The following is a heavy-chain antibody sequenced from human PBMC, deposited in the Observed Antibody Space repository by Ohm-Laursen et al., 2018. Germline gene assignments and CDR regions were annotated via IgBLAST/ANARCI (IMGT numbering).Heavy chain of an antibody. CDR2: TYYRSKWYN. J-gene: IGHJ6*02. CDR1: GDSVSSNSAA. D-gene: IGHD6-19*01. V-gene: IGHV6-1*01. CDR3: ARDIVADSSGWYNYYYYGMDV. Sequence: QTLSLTCAISGDSVSSNSAAWNWIRQSPSRGLEWLRRTYYRSKWYNDYAVSVKSRITINPDTSKNQFSLQLNSVTPEDTAVYYCARDIVADSSGWYNYYYYGMDVWGQGTTVTVSS.